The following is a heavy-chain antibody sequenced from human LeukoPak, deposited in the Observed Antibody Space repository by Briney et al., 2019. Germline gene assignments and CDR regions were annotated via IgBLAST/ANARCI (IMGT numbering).Heavy chain of an antibody. V-gene: IGHV4-59*01. D-gene: IGHD3-22*01. CDR1: GGSISSYY. Sequence: PSETLSLTCTVSGGSISSYYYSWLRRPPGKRLEWMGYIYHTGHSNYNPSLKSRVTMSLDTSKNQFSLNLSSVTAADTAVYYCARSGVTYYYDSSGYRTGGYYMDVWGKGTTVTISS. J-gene: IGHJ6*03. CDR3: ARSGVTYYYDSSGYRTGGYYMDV. CDR2: IYHTGHS.